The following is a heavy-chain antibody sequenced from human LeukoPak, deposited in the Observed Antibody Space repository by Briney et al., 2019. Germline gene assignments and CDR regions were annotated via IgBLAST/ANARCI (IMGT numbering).Heavy chain of an antibody. Sequence: ASVKVSCKASGYTFTGYYMHWVRQAPGQGLEWMGWINPNSGGTNYAQKFQGRVTMTRDTSISTAYTELSRLRSDDTAVYYCARDREVATIQYYFDYWGQGTLVTVSS. CDR1: GYTFTGYY. CDR3: ARDREVATIQYYFDY. CDR2: INPNSGGT. V-gene: IGHV1-2*02. J-gene: IGHJ4*02. D-gene: IGHD5-24*01.